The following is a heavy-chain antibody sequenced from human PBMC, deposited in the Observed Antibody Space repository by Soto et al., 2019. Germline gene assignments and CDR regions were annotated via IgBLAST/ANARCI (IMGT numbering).Heavy chain of an antibody. J-gene: IGHJ4*02. V-gene: IGHV1-69*01. CDR2: FIPVYRTL. D-gene: IGHD3-3*01. CDR3: ATGVIWIGYFTVDS. Sequence: QVLLVQSGAEVKKPGSSVKISCKASGGSFGNSAINWVRQTPGQGLEWLGGFIPVYRTLIYAQKFQGRVTITADESTGTAYMTLNSLASNDTAVYYCATGVIWIGYFTVDSWGQGTRVTVSS. CDR1: GGSFGNSA.